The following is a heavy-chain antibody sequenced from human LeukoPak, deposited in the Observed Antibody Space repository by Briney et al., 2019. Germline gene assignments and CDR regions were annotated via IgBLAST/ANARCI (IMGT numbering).Heavy chain of an antibody. V-gene: IGHV3-23*01. J-gene: IGHJ4*02. D-gene: IGHD1-26*01. Sequence: PGGSLRLSCAASGFTFSSYAMSWVRQAPGKGLEWVSAISGSGGSTYYADSVKGRFTISRDNFKNTLYLQMNSLRAEDTAVYYCAKDRWELLSSLDYWGQGTLVTVSS. CDR1: GFTFSSYA. CDR3: AKDRWELLSSLDY. CDR2: ISGSGGST.